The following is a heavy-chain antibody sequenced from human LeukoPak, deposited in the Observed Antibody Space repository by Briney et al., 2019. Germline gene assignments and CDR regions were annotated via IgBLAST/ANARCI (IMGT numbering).Heavy chain of an antibody. CDR2: IYYSGST. CDR3: ARPAGYSYGYYY. Sequence: TSETLSLTCTVSGGSISSSSYYWGWIRQPPGKGLEWIGSIYYSGSTYYNPSLKSRVTISVDTSKNQFSLKLSSVTAADTAVYYCARPAGYSYGYYYWGQGTLVTVSS. V-gene: IGHV4-39*01. D-gene: IGHD5-18*01. CDR1: GGSISSSSYY. J-gene: IGHJ4*02.